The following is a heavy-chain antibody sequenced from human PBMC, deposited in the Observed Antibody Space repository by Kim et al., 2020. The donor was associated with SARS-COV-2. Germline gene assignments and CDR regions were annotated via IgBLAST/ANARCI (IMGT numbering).Heavy chain of an antibody. CDR3: AKVLLLETPTLPFH. J-gene: IGHJ4*02. V-gene: IGHV3-30*18. D-gene: IGHD3-3*01. CDR2: ISSDGSDE. Sequence: GGSLRLSCVASGFTFSSYGMHWVRQAPGKGLEWVALISSDGSDEKYAGSVKGRFTISRDNSKSTLYLQMNSLRPEDTAIYYCAKVLLLETPTLPFHWGQGILVTVSS. CDR1: GFTFSSYG.